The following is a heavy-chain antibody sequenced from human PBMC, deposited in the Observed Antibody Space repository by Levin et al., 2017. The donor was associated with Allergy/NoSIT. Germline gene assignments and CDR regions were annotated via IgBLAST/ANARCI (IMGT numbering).Heavy chain of an antibody. CDR3: ARENRRDCSATSCQPRFDY. V-gene: IGHV3-7*01. CDR1: GFTFNNYW. J-gene: IGHJ4*02. Sequence: GGSLRLSCAASGFTFNNYWMSWVRQAPGKGLEWVANIKQDGSDKYFVDSVKGRFTISRDNAKNSLYLQMNSLRGEDTAVYYCARENRRDCSATSCQPRFDYWGQGSLVTV. CDR2: IKQDGSDK. D-gene: IGHD2-2*01.